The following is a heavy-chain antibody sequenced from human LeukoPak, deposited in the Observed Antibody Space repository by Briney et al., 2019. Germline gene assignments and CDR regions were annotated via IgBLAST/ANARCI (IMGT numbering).Heavy chain of an antibody. J-gene: IGHJ4*02. V-gene: IGHV5-10-1*01. CDR3: ATGYCSGGSCYSFDY. CDR1: GCSFTSYW. CDR2: IDPSDSYT. D-gene: IGHD2-15*01. Sequence: GESLKISCKGSGCSFTSYWISWVRQMPGKGLEWMGRIDPSDSYTNYSPSFQGHVTISADKSISTAYLQWSSLKASDTAMYYCATGYCSGGSCYSFDYWGQGTLVTVSS.